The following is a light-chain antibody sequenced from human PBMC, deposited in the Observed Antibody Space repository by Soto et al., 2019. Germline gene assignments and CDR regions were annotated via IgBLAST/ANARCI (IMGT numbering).Light chain of an antibody. CDR2: SNN. Sequence: QSVLTQPPSASGTPGQRVTISCSGSSSNIGSNTVNWCQQLPGTAPKLLIYSNNQRPSGVPDRFSGSKSGTSASLAISGLQSEDEADYYSAAWDDSLNGVVFGGGTKLTV. CDR3: AAWDDSLNGVV. J-gene: IGLJ2*01. CDR1: SSNIGSNT. V-gene: IGLV1-44*01.